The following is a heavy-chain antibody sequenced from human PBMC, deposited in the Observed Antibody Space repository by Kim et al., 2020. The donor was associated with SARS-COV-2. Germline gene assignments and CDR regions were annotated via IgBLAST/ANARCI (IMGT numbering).Heavy chain of an antibody. V-gene: IGHV4-39*01. CDR3: ARHYCAGGDCYPYQPFDY. Sequence: SETLYLTCTVSGGSISSSSYYWGWIRQPPGKGLEWIGSIYYSGSTYYNPSLKSRVTISVDTSKNQFSLKLSSVTAADTAVYYCARHYCAGGDCYPYQPFDYWGQGTLVTVSS. D-gene: IGHD2-21*02. CDR2: IYYSGST. CDR1: GGSISSSSYY. J-gene: IGHJ4*02.